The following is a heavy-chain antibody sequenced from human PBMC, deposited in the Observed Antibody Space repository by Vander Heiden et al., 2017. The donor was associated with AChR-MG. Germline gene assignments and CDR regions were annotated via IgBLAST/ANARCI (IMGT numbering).Heavy chain of an antibody. D-gene: IGHD4-17*01. V-gene: IGHV4-31*03. CDR1: GGSISSGGYY. J-gene: IGHJ5*02. CDR3: ARGGDYGYYWFDP. Sequence: QVQLQESGPGLVKPSQTLSLTCTVSGGSISSGGYYWSWIRQHPGKGLEWIGYIYYSGRTYYNPALKSRVTISVDTSKNQFSLKMRSVTAADTAVYYYARGGDYGYYWFDPWGQGTLVTVSS. CDR2: IYYSGRT.